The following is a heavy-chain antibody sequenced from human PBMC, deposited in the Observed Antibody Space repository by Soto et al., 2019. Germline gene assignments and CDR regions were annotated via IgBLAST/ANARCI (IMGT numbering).Heavy chain of an antibody. CDR3: TMDMVRGVSAFDI. CDR2: IYTDGSP. CDR1: GFTVSNNF. V-gene: IGHV3-53*02. Sequence: VQLVETGGALIQPGGSLRLSCAASGFTVSNNFMSLVRQAPGKALEWVSVIYTDGSPYYTDSVRGRFTISRDDSQNTVFLQMNNLRVEDTAVYYCTMDMVRGVSAFDICGQGTTVTVSS. D-gene: IGHD3-10*01. J-gene: IGHJ3*02.